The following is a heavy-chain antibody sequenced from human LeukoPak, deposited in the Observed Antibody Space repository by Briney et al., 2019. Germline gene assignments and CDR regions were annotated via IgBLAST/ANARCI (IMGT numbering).Heavy chain of an antibody. Sequence: GGSLRLSCTASGFTFSSYSMNWVRQAPGKGLEWVSSISTSSSYIYYADSVKGRFTISRDNARNSLYLQMNTLRAEDMAVYYCARDARTYYDILTGYSPGYYFDYWGQGTLVTVSS. V-gene: IGHV3-21*01. CDR2: ISTSSSYI. CDR1: GFTFSSYS. D-gene: IGHD3-9*01. J-gene: IGHJ4*02. CDR3: ARDARTYYDILTGYSPGYYFDY.